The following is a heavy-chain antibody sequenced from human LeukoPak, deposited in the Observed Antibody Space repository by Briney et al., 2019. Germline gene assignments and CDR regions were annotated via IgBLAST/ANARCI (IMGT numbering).Heavy chain of an antibody. V-gene: IGHV3-7*03. CDR2: INHNGNVY. J-gene: IGHJ6*02. Sequence: GGSLRLSCAASGFTFSSYWMNWARQAPGKGLEWVASINHNGNVYYYVDSVKGRFTISRDNAKNSLYLQMSNLRAEDTAVYFCARGGGLDVWGQGATVTVSS. D-gene: IGHD3-16*01. CDR3: ARGGGLDV. CDR1: GFTFSSYW.